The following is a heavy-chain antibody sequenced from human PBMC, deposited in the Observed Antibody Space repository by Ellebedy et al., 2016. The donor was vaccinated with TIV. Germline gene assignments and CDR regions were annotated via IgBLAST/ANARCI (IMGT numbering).Heavy chain of an antibody. V-gene: IGHV3-33*05. J-gene: IGHJ6*02. D-gene: IGHD2/OR15-2a*01. Sequence: GEPLKISCAASGFTFSSYGMHWVRQAPGKGLEWVAAISYDRSEIYYADSMKGRFTISRDNPKNTLYLQMNSLSAEDTALYYCARFYASYGMDVWGQGTTVTVSS. CDR2: ISYDRSEI. CDR3: ARFYASYGMDV. CDR1: GFTFSSYG.